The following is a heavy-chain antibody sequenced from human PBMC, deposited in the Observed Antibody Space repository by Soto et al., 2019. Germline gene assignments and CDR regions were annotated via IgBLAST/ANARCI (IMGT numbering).Heavy chain of an antibody. V-gene: IGHV4-30-4*01. CDR2: ISYTESA. CDR1: GGSIGSSVYF. J-gene: IGHJ4*02. CDR3: ATMGATAGSYYFEY. Sequence: PSETLSLTCTVSGGSIGSSVYFWSWIRQPPGKGLEWIGFISYTESAYYNPSLKSRAAISVDTSKNQFSLKLTSVTAADAAVYYCATMGATAGSYYFEYWGQGALVTVSS. D-gene: IGHD1-26*01.